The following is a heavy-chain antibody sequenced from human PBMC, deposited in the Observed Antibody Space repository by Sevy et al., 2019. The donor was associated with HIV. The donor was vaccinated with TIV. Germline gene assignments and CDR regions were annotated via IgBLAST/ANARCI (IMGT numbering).Heavy chain of an antibody. J-gene: IGHJ4*02. Sequence: GGSLRLSCAASGFTFSDYWMNWVRQAPGKGLEWVANIKQDGSEKYYVDSVKGRFTISRDNAKNSLYLQMNSLRVEDTAVYFCAKLGFYYDSSAYDYFDCWGQGTLVTVSS. D-gene: IGHD3-22*01. CDR3: AKLGFYYDSSAYDYFDC. CDR2: IKQDGSEK. V-gene: IGHV3-7*01. CDR1: GFTFSDYW.